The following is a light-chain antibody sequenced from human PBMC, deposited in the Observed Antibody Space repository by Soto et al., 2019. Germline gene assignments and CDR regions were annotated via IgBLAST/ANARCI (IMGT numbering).Light chain of an antibody. CDR1: QSVTSSC. CDR3: QQYVNSPSLT. J-gene: IGKJ4*01. V-gene: IGKV3-20*01. Sequence: EIVLTQSPGTLSLSPGERATLSCRASQSVTSSCLAWYQQKPGQAPRLLIYGASIRANGIPDRFSGSGSGTDFTLTISGLESEDSAVYYCQQYVNSPSLTFGGGTNVEIK. CDR2: GAS.